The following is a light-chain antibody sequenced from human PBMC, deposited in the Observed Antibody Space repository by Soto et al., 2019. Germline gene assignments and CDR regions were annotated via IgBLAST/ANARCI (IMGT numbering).Light chain of an antibody. V-gene: IGKV3-20*01. CDR1: QSVSSNN. Sequence: VLLTQSPGTLSLSPGERATLSCRASQSVSSNNLAWYQQRPGQAPRVVIYGASTRATGIPDRFSGSGSGTDFTLTISRLEPEDFAVYYCQQYGSSPPMTFGQGTKVDIK. CDR3: QQYGSSPPMT. CDR2: GAS. J-gene: IGKJ1*01.